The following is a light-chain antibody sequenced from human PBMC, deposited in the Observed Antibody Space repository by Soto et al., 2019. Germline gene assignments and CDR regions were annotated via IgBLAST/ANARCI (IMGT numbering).Light chain of an antibody. CDR1: STDVGAYKY. CDR2: NVS. V-gene: IGLV2-11*01. Sequence: QSVLTQPRSVSGSPGQSVTISCTGTSTDVGAYKYVSWYQQHPGNAPKLMIYNVSKRPSGVPDRFSGSKSGNTASLTSSGLQAEDEADYHCGSDVGSYTSVFGGGTKVTVL. J-gene: IGLJ3*02. CDR3: GSDVGSYTSV.